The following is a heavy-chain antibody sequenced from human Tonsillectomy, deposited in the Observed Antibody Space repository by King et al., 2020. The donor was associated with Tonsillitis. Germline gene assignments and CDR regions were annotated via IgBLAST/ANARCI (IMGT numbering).Heavy chain of an antibody. Sequence: VQLVESGGGLVQPGGSLKLSCAASGFTFSGSAMHWGRQASGKGLEWVGRIRSKGNSYATTYAASVKGRFTISRDDSKNTSYLQMDSLKTEDTAVYYCTRFHSITMIRGVISDYWGQGTLVTVSS. D-gene: IGHD3-10*01. CDR2: IRSKGNSYAT. J-gene: IGHJ4*02. CDR3: TRFHSITMIRGVISDY. V-gene: IGHV3-73*02. CDR1: GFTFSGSA.